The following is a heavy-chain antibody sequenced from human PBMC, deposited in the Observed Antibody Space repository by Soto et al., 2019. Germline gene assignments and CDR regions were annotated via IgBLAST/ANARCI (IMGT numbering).Heavy chain of an antibody. D-gene: IGHD3-10*01. CDR3: AREAPSLWFGELLHIYYYYGMDV. CDR2: TYYRSKWYN. V-gene: IGHV6-1*01. Sequence: SQTLSLTCAISGDSVSSNSAVWNWIRQSPSRGLEWLGRTYYRSKWYNDYAVSVKSRITINPDTSKNQFSLQLNSVTPEDTAVYYCAREAPSLWFGELLHIYYYYGMDVWGQGTTVTVSS. J-gene: IGHJ6*02. CDR1: GDSVSSNSAV.